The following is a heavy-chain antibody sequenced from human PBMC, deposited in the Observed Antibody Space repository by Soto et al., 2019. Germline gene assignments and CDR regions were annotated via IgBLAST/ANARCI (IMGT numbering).Heavy chain of an antibody. CDR1: GFTVSSNY. J-gene: IGHJ6*03. CDR2: IYSGGST. CDR3: AIYAQYSSSSGRYYYYYMDV. V-gene: IGHV3-66*01. Sequence: GSLRLSCAASGFTVSSNYMSWVRQAPGKVLEWVSVIYSGGSTYYADSVKGRFTISRDNSKNTLYLQMNSLRAEGTAVYYCAIYAQYSSSSGRYYYYYMDVWGKESRVTASS. D-gene: IGHD6-6*01.